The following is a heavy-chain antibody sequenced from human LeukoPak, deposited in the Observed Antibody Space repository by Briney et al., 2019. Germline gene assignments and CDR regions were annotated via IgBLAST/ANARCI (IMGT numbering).Heavy chain of an antibody. Sequence: GGSLRLSCAASGFTFSSYAMHWVRQAPGKGLEWVAVISYDGSNKYYADSVKGRFTISRDNSKNTLYLQINSLRAEDTAVYYCARAPVYNAFDIWGQGTMVTVSS. V-gene: IGHV3-30-3*01. CDR2: ISYDGSNK. CDR3: ARAPVYNAFDI. J-gene: IGHJ3*02. CDR1: GFTFSSYA. D-gene: IGHD1-14*01.